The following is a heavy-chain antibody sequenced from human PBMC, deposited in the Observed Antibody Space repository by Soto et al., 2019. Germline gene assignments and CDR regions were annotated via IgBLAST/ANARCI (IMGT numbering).Heavy chain of an antibody. V-gene: IGHV1-46*03. Sequence: QVQLVQSGAEVKKPGASVKVSCKASGYTFTSYYMHWVRQAPGQGLEWMGIINPSGGSTSYAQKFQGRVTITRDTSTSTVYMELSSLRSEDTAVYYCARDFSPTVTDYYSDYMDVWGKGTTVTVSS. CDR1: GYTFTSYY. CDR3: ARDFSPTVTDYYSDYMDV. D-gene: IGHD4-17*01. CDR2: INPSGGST. J-gene: IGHJ6*03.